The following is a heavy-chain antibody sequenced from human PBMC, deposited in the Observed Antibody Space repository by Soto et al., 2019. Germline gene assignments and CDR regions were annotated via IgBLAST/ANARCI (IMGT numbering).Heavy chain of an antibody. D-gene: IGHD6-13*01. V-gene: IGHV4-59*08. CDR3: ATNSQSAGSSSSLNHYFYYMDV. CDR2: IYHSGST. J-gene: IGHJ6*03. CDR1: SGSFRSYY. Sequence: SETLSLTCTVSSGSFRSYYWSWIRQPPGKGLEWIGYIYHSGSTNYNPSLKSRVTMSVDTSKNQFSLRLTSVTATDTAVYYCATNSQSAGSSSSLNHYFYYMDVWGKATTVTVSS.